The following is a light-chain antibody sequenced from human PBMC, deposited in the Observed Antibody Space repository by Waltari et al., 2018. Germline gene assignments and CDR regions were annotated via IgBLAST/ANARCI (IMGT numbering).Light chain of an antibody. CDR1: QSISFW. V-gene: IGKV1-5*03. J-gene: IGKJ1*01. CDR3: QQYNSYRT. Sequence: DIQMTQSPSTLSASVGDRVTITGRASQSISFWLAWYQQQPGNAPTLLIYKASSLESGAPSRFSGGGSGTEFTLTISSLQPDDFATYYCQQYNSYRTFGQGTKVEIK. CDR2: KAS.